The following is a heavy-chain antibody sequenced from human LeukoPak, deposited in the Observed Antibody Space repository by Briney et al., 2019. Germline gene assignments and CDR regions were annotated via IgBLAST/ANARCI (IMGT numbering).Heavy chain of an antibody. Sequence: PSETLSLTCAVYGGSFSDYSWTWVRQPPGTGLEWIGEVNHSGSTNYNPSLKSRVTISVGTSKNQFSLRLSSVTAADTAVYFCARQANYYDSSGSLYYYAMDVWGQGTTVTVSS. V-gene: IGHV4-34*01. CDR2: VNHSGST. CDR3: ARQANYYDSSGSLYYYAMDV. J-gene: IGHJ6*02. CDR1: GGSFSDYS. D-gene: IGHD3-22*01.